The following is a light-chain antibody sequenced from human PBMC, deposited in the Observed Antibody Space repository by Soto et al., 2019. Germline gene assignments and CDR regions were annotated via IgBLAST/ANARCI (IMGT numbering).Light chain of an antibody. V-gene: IGKV1-5*01. CDR1: QSISRW. J-gene: IGKJ1*01. CDR2: DAS. Sequence: DIQMTQSPSTLSASVGYRVTITCLASQSISRWLAWYQQKPGKAPKVLIWDASSLQRGVPSRFSGSGSGTEFTITISSLQPDDFANYYCQQYNGYSTWTFGQGTKVDLK. CDR3: QQYNGYSTWT.